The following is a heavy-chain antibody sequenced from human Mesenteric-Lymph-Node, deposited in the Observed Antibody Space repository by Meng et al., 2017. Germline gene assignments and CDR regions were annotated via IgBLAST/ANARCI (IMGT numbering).Heavy chain of an antibody. V-gene: IGHV3-23*01. J-gene: IGHJ3*02. CDR1: GFTFTNYA. CDR2: IGLDRVI. Sequence: GESLKISCAASGFTFTNYAMSWVRQAPGKGLEWVSAIGLDRVIHHSDSVKGRFTISRDHSGSPLYLQINSLRADDTAVYYCSAASSFDMWGLGTKVTVSS. CDR3: SAASSFDM. D-gene: IGHD1-26*01.